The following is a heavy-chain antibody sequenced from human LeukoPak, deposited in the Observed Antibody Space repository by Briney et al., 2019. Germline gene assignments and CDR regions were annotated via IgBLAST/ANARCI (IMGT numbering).Heavy chain of an antibody. CDR1: GFTFSSYA. CDR2: ISGSGGSA. Sequence: GGSLRLSCAASGFTFSSYAMSWVRQAPGKGLEWVSAISGSGGSAYYADSVKGRFTISRDNSKNTLYLQMNSLRAEDTAVYYCAKEGGSIHYYYMDVWGKGTTVTVSS. J-gene: IGHJ6*03. CDR3: AKEGGSIHYYYMDV. V-gene: IGHV3-23*01. D-gene: IGHD2/OR15-2a*01.